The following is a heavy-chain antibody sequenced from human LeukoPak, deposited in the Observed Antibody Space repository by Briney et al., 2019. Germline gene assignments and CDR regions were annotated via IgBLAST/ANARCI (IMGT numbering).Heavy chain of an antibody. CDR2: ISPNSGGT. CDR3: ARVGSDSSGWRRFDY. D-gene: IGHD6-19*01. Sequence: ASVKVSCKASGYTFTGYYLHWVRQAPGQGLEWMGWISPNSGGTSSAQKFQGRVTMTRDTSISTAYMELSRLRSDDTAVYYCARVGSDSSGWRRFDYWGQGTLVTVSS. J-gene: IGHJ4*02. CDR1: GYTFTGYY. V-gene: IGHV1-2*02.